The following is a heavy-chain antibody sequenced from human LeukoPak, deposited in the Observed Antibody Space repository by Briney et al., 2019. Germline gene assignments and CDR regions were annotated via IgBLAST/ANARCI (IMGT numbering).Heavy chain of an antibody. V-gene: IGHV3-21*01. CDR3: ARDKADTAMVPFDY. Sequence: GGSLRLSCAASGFTFSSYSMNWVRQAPGKGLEWVSSISSSSSYIYYADSVQGRFTISRDNAKNSLYLQMNSLRAEDTAVYYCARDKADTAMVPFDYWGQGTLVTVSS. CDR1: GFTFSSYS. J-gene: IGHJ4*02. D-gene: IGHD5-18*01. CDR2: ISSSSSYI.